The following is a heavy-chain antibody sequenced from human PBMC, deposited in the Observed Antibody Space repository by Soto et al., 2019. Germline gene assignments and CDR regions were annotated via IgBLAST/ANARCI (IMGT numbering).Heavy chain of an antibody. CDR3: ARGSIAAAGPYYYYYGMDV. D-gene: IGHD6-13*01. CDR2: IGTAGDT. CDR1: GFTFSSYD. V-gene: IGHV3-13*01. Sequence: PGGSLRLSCAASGFTFSSYDMHWVRQATGKGLEWVSAIGTAGDTYYPGSVKGRFTISRENAKNSLYLQMNSLRAGDTAVYYCARGSIAAAGPYYYYYGMDVWGQGTTVTVSS. J-gene: IGHJ6*02.